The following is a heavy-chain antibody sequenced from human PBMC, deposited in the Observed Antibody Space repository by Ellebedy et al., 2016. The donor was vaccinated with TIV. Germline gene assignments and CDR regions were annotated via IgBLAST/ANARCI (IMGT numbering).Heavy chain of an antibody. Sequence: MPSETLSLTCIVSGYSISSGSYRGWIRQSPGKGLEWIGNMYHRVSTYYNPSLKSRLTMSVDTSTNQFSLKLSSLTAADTAVYFCVRLGRLLYYFDHWGLGTLVTVSS. CDR1: GYSISSGSY. CDR2: MYHRVST. V-gene: IGHV4-38-2*02. CDR3: VRLGRLLYYFDH. D-gene: IGHD2-15*01. J-gene: IGHJ4*02.